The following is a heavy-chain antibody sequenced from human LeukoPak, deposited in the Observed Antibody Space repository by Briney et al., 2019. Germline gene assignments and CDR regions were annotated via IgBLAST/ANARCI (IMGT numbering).Heavy chain of an antibody. J-gene: IGHJ4*02. CDR1: GYTFTGYY. Sequence: ASVKVSCKASGYTFTGYYMHWVRQAPGQGLEWMGRINPNSGGTNYAQKFQGRVTMTRDTSISTAYMELSRLRSDDTAVYYCARDWATGDLLNYWGQETLVTVSS. D-gene: IGHD7-27*01. CDR2: INPNSGGT. CDR3: ARDWATGDLLNY. V-gene: IGHV1-2*06.